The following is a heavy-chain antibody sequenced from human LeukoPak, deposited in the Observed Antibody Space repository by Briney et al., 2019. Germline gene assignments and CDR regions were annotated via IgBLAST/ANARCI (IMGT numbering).Heavy chain of an antibody. D-gene: IGHD3-10*01. CDR3: AREFFDGSGSYYNPMSDGNDY. CDR1: GFTFSSYA. V-gene: IGHV3-30*04. CDR2: ISYDGSNK. J-gene: IGHJ4*02. Sequence: GRSLRLSCAASGFTFSSYAMHWVRQAPGKGLEWVAVISYDGSNKYYADSVKGRFTISRDNSKNTLYLQMNSLRAEDTAVYYCAREFFDGSGSYYNPMSDGNDYWGQGALVTVSS.